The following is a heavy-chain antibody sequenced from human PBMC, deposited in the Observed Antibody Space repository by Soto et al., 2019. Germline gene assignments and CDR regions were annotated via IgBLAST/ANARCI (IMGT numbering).Heavy chain of an antibody. J-gene: IGHJ6*02. CDR3: ARGPPIAVAGLYYYGMDV. CDR2: IIPIFGTA. CDR1: GGTFSSYA. V-gene: IGHV1-69*13. Sequence: EASVKVSCKASGGTFSSYAISWARQAPGQGLEWMGGIIPIFGTANYAQKFQVRVTITADESPSTAYMELSSLRSEDTAVYYCARGPPIAVAGLYYYGMDVWGQGTTVTVSS. D-gene: IGHD6-19*01.